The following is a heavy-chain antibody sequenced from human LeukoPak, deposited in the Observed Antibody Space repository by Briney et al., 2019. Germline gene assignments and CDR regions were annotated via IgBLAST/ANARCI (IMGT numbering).Heavy chain of an antibody. CDR2: ISAYTGNT. V-gene: IGHV1-18*01. J-gene: IGHJ4*02. D-gene: IGHD3-22*01. Sequence: ASVKVSCKASGYTFTNYGVSWVRQDPAQGLEWMGWISAYTGNTNYAQKLQGRVTMTTDTSTSTAYMELRSLRSDDTAVYYCARSGVGYFYDSSGYYPLDYWGQGTLVTVSS. CDR3: ARSGVGYFYDSSGYYPLDY. CDR1: GYTFTNYG.